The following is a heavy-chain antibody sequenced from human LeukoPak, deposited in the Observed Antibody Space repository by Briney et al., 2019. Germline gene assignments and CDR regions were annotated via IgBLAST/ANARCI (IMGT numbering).Heavy chain of an antibody. V-gene: IGHV4-38-2*02. J-gene: IGHJ4*02. D-gene: IGHD1-26*01. Sequence: SETLSLTCTVSGYSISSGYYWAWIRQPPGKGLEWIGSIYHSGSTDYNPSLKSRVTISVDTSKNQFSLRLSYVTVADTAVYYCARVRYSGDYYYFDYWGQGTLVTVSS. CDR1: GYSISSGYY. CDR3: ARVRYSGDYYYFDY. CDR2: IYHSGST.